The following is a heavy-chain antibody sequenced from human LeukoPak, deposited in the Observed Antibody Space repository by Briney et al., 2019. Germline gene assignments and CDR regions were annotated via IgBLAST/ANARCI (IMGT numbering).Heavy chain of an antibody. V-gene: IGHV4-34*12. J-gene: IGHJ4*02. D-gene: IGHD3-3*01. CDR2: IIDTGST. CDR3: ARGLASGYPPIPFDY. CDR1: DGSFSGYY. Sequence: SETLSLTCAVYDGSFSGYYWTWIRQPPGKGLEWIGEIIDTGSTKYNSSLKSRVTISVDTSKNQFSLSLDSVTAADTAVYYCARGLASGYPPIPFDYWGQGTLVTVSS.